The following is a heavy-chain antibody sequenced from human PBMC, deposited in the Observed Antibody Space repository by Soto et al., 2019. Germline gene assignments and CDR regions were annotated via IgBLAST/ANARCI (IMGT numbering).Heavy chain of an antibody. CDR1: GYTFTKFH. V-gene: IGHV1-46*01. J-gene: IGHJ4*02. Sequence: QVRLVQSGAEVKKPGASVTISCETSGYTFTKFHLHWVRQAPGQGLEWMGRINPTGGTVNYAQHFQGRVTVTTDTSTSTVHMELSSLRFEDTAVYYCATEGDPRLYAATVFDYWGQGTLLSVSS. CDR2: INPTGGTV. D-gene: IGHD3-16*01. CDR3: ATEGDPRLYAATVFDY.